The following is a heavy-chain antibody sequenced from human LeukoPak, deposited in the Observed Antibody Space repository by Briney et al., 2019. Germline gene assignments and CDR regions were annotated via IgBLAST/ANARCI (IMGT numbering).Heavy chain of an antibody. CDR1: GYTFTGYY. Sequence: ASVKVSCKASGYTFTGYYMHWVRQAPGQGLEWMGRINPNSGGTNYAQKFQGRVTMTRDTSISTAYMELSRLRSDDTAVYYCARVDSGYDFDFGYWGQGTLVTVSS. CDR3: ARVDSGYDFDFGY. J-gene: IGHJ4*02. D-gene: IGHD5-12*01. V-gene: IGHV1-2*06. CDR2: INPNSGGT.